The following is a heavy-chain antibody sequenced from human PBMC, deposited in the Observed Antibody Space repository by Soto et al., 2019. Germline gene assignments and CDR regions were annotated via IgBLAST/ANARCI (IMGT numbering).Heavy chain of an antibody. D-gene: IGHD5-12*01. CDR3: ARDRDSGDDTGSDYYYYYGMDV. Sequence: QVQLVQSGAEVKKPGASVKVSCKASGYTFTSYGISWVRQAPGQGLEWMGWISAYNGNTNYAQKLQGRVTMTTDTSTSTAYMELRSMRSDDTAVYYCARDRDSGDDTGSDYYYYYGMDVWGQGTTVTVSS. V-gene: IGHV1-18*01. CDR2: ISAYNGNT. CDR1: GYTFTSYG. J-gene: IGHJ6*02.